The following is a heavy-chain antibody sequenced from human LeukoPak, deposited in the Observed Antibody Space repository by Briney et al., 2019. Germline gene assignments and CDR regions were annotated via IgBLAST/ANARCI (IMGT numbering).Heavy chain of an antibody. CDR3: ARDTGSIDNVFDY. CDR1: GFTFSSYA. D-gene: IGHD3-10*01. V-gene: IGHV3-30-3*01. J-gene: IGHJ4*02. Sequence: GGSLRLSCAASGFTFSSYAMHWVRQAPGKGLEWVAVISYDGSNKYYADSVKGRFTISRDNSKNTLYLQMNSLRAEDTAVYYRARDTGSIDNVFDYWGQGTLVTVSS. CDR2: ISYDGSNK.